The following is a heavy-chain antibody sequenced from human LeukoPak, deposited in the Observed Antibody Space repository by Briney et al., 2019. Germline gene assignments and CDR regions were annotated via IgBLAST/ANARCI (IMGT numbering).Heavy chain of an antibody. Sequence: ASVKVSCKASGYTFTGCYMHWVRQAPGQGFEWMGWINPNSGDTNYAQKFQGRVTMTRDTSISTAHMELSRLRSDDTAVYYCARANPLYCSSTTCLFDYWGQRTLVTVSS. D-gene: IGHD2-2*01. CDR1: GYTFTGCY. V-gene: IGHV1-2*02. CDR2: INPNSGDT. CDR3: ARANPLYCSSTTCLFDY. J-gene: IGHJ4*02.